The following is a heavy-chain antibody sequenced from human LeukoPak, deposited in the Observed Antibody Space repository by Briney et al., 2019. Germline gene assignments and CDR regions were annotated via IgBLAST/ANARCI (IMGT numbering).Heavy chain of an antibody. V-gene: IGHV1-2*02. CDR1: GHSFTSYY. CDR3: ARASPYSLKQALNCLDP. J-gene: IGHJ5*02. D-gene: IGHD1-26*01. Sequence: ASVKVSCKASGHSFTSYYVHWVRQAPGQGLEWMGWINPNTGLTYYTQKFQGRVTMTRDTSISTAYMELSGLRSDDTAVYYCARASPYSLKQALNCLDPWGQGTLITVSS. CDR2: INPNTGLT.